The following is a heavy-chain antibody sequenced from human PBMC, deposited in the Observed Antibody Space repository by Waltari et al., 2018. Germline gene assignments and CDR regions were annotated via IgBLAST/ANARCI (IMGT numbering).Heavy chain of an antibody. J-gene: IGHJ4*02. CDR3: ATQSWSNFEY. D-gene: IGHD3-3*01. V-gene: IGHV3-7*01. CDR2: IKENGSVK. Sequence: EVQLVESGGGLVQPGGSLRLSCPASEFTFAYYWVTWVRQVPGKGLEWVAKIKENGSVKYYVNSVKGRFTSSRDNAKNSLYLQMSSLRVEDTAVYYCATQSWSNFEYWGQGTLVTVSS. CDR1: EFTFAYYW.